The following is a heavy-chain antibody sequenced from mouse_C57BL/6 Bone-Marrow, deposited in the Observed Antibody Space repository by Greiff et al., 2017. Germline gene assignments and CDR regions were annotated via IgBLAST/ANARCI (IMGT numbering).Heavy chain of an antibody. CDR2: ISDGGSYT. D-gene: IGHD1-1*02. CDR1: GFTFSSYA. CDR3: RSVTVLCPFAY. V-gene: IGHV5-4*01. Sequence: EVQLVESGGGLVKPGGSLKLSCAASGFTFSSYAMSWVRQTPEKRLEWVATISDGGSYTYYPDNVKGRFTISRDNAKNNLYLQMSHLKSEDTALYYSRSVTVLCPFAYWGQGTLVTVSA. J-gene: IGHJ3*01.